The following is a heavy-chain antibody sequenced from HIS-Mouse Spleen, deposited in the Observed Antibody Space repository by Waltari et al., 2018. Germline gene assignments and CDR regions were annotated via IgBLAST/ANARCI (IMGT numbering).Heavy chain of an antibody. CDR3: ARGALRGSYYWGEYFQH. J-gene: IGHJ1*01. CDR2: INHSGST. CDR1: GASFIGYY. D-gene: IGHD1-26*01. Sequence: QVQLQQWGAGLLKPSETLSLTCAVYGASFIGYYWSWIRQPPGKGLAWIGEINHSGSTNYNPSLKSRVTISVDTSKNQFSLKLSSVTAADTAVYYCARGALRGSYYWGEYFQHWGQGTLVTVSS. V-gene: IGHV4-34*01.